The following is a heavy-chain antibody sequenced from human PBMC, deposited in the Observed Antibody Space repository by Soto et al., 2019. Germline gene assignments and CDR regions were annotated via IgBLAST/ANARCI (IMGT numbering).Heavy chain of an antibody. Sequence: GASVKVSCKASGGTFSSYAISWVRQAPGQGLEWMGGIIPIFGTANYAQKFQGRVTITADESTSTAYMELSSLRSEDTAVYYCASGLATTELYYYYDGKDVWGQGTTVTVSS. CDR2: IIPIFGTA. CDR3: ASGLATTELYYYYDGKDV. J-gene: IGHJ6*02. V-gene: IGHV1-69*13. D-gene: IGHD5-12*01. CDR1: GGTFSSYA.